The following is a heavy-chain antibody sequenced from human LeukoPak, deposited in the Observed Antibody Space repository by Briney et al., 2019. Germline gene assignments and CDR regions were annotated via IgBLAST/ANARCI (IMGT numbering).Heavy chain of an antibody. J-gene: IGHJ4*02. V-gene: IGHV3-7*01. CDR3: ARGHCGGDCYSGLPDY. D-gene: IGHD2-21*01. Sequence: AGGSLRRYCAASGFTFSNYWMSWVRQAPGKGLEWVANIKPDGSEKNYVDSVKGRFTISRDNAKNSLHLQMNSLRVEDTAVYYCARGHCGGDCYSGLPDYWGQGTLVTVSS. CDR2: IKPDGSEK. CDR1: GFTFSNYW.